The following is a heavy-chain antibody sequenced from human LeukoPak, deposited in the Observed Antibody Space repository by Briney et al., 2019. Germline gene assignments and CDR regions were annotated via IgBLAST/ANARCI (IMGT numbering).Heavy chain of an antibody. V-gene: IGHV4-39*01. CDR2: IYNSGST. Sequence: SETLSLTCTVSGGSISSSSYYWGWIRQPPGKGLEWIGSIYNSGSTYYNPSLYSRVTISVDTSKNQFSLKLSSVTAADTTVYYCARQQYYYDCSGYRAPGRWYFDLWGRGTLVTVSS. CDR1: GGSISSSSYY. CDR3: ARQQYYYDCSGYRAPGRWYFDL. J-gene: IGHJ2*01. D-gene: IGHD3-22*01.